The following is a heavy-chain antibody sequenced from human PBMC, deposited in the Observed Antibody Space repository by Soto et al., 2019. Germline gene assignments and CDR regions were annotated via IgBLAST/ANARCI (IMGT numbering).Heavy chain of an antibody. CDR2: ISSSSSTI. V-gene: IGHV3-48*01. CDR3: ARDGTMVRGVPYYFDY. Sequence: EVQLVESGGGLVQPGGSLRLSCAASGFTFSSYSMNWVRQAPGKGLEWVSYISSSSSTIYYADSVKGRFTISRDNAKNSLYLQMNSLRAEDTAVYYCARDGTMVRGVPYYFDYWGQGTLVTVSS. D-gene: IGHD3-10*01. J-gene: IGHJ4*02. CDR1: GFTFSSYS.